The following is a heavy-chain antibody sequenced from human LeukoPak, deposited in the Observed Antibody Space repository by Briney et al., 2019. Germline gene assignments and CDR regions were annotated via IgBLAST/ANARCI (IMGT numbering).Heavy chain of an antibody. CDR3: ASHPPNWNYGGPFDY. J-gene: IGHJ4*02. Sequence: GGSLRLSCAASGFTFSSYWMSWVRQAPGKGLEWVSSISSSSSYIYYADSVKGRFTISRDNAKNSLYLQMNSLRAEDTAVYYCASHPPNWNYGGPFDYWGQGTLVTVSS. CDR1: GFTFSSYW. D-gene: IGHD1-7*01. CDR2: ISSSSSYI. V-gene: IGHV3-21*01.